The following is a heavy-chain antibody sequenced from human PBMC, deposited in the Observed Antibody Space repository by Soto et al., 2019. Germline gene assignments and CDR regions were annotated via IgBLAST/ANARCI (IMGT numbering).Heavy chain of an antibody. CDR1: GGSISSGGYY. CDR3: AMSERHPRSGQDWFDP. D-gene: IGHD6-19*01. Sequence: QVQLQESGPGLVKPSQTLSLTCTVSGGSISSGGYYWSWIRQHPGKGLEWIGYIYYSGSTYYNPSLKSRVTISVDTSKNQFSLKLSSVTAADTAVYYCAMSERHPRSGQDWFDPWGQGTLVTVSS. J-gene: IGHJ5*02. CDR2: IYYSGST. V-gene: IGHV4-31*03.